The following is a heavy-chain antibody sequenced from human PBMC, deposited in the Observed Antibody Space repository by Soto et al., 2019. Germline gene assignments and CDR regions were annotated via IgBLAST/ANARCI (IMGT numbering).Heavy chain of an antibody. CDR2: IKKDSSKK. Sequence: GGSLRLSCAATGFTFGSYWMSWVRQAPGKELEWVANIKKDSSKKYYVETAKGRFTISRDNAKNTLYLQMNSLRAEDTVVYYCVRTSLVVAAATREDYWGQGTLVTVSS. V-gene: IGHV3-7*01. CDR3: VRTSLVVAAATREDY. CDR1: GFTFGSYW. J-gene: IGHJ4*02. D-gene: IGHD2-15*01.